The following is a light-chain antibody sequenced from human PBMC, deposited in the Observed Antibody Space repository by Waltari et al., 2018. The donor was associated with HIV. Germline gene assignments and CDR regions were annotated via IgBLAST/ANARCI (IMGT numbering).Light chain of an antibody. CDR1: SGPVTSGHY. CDR3: LLSYSGTRPAI. CDR2: DTN. J-gene: IGLJ2*01. V-gene: IGLV7-46*01. Sequence: QAVVTQEPALTVSPGGTVTLTCGSSSGPVTSGHYPHWFQQTPGQAPRALIYDTNNKHSLTPARFSGSLLGGKAALSLSGAQPEDEADYFCLLSYSGTRPAIFGGGTKLSVL.